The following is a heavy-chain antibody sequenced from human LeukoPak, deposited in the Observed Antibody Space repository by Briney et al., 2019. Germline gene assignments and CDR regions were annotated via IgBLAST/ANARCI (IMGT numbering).Heavy chain of an antibody. J-gene: IGHJ4*02. V-gene: IGHV4-61*02. CDR1: GGSISSGSYY. CDR3: ARPPYYYDSSGYYTLYY. D-gene: IGHD3-22*01. CDR2: IYTSGST. Sequence: PSETLSLTCTVSGGSISSGSYYWSWIRQPAGKGLEWIGRIYTSGSTNYNPSLKSRVTISVDTSKNQFSLKLSSVTAADTAVYYCARPPYYYDSSGYYTLYYWGQGTLVTVSS.